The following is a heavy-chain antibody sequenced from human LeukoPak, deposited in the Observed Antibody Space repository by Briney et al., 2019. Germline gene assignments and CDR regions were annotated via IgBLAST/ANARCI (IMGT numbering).Heavy chain of an antibody. CDR2: INHSGST. CDR3: ARGPATYCSGGSCEYYFDY. D-gene: IGHD2-15*01. CDR1: GGSFSGYY. J-gene: IGHJ4*02. Sequence: TSETLSLTCAVYGGSFSGYYWSWIRQPPGKGLEWIGEINHSGSTNYNPSLKSRVTISVDTSKSQFSLKLSSVTAADTAVYYCARGPATYCSGGSCEYYFDYWGQGTLVTVSS. V-gene: IGHV4-34*01.